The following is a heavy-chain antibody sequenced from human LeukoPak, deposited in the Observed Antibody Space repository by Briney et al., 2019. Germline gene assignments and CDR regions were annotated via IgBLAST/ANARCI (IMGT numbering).Heavy chain of an antibody. Sequence: GGSLRLSCVASGFTFSTYAMSWVRQAPGKGLEWVSAISGSGGSTHYAESVKGRFTISRDNSKNTLYLQIDSLRAEDTAVYYCAKEFVPAAIPSYYYMDVWGRGTTVTVSS. J-gene: IGHJ6*03. D-gene: IGHD2-2*01. V-gene: IGHV3-23*01. CDR3: AKEFVPAAIPSYYYMDV. CDR1: GFTFSTYA. CDR2: ISGSGGST.